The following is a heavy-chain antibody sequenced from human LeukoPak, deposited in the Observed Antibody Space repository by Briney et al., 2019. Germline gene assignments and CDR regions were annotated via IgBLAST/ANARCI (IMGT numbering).Heavy chain of an antibody. J-gene: IGHJ4*02. CDR1: GGSISSYY. V-gene: IGHV4-59*01. CDR3: ARDRGYDFWSGLPADRTGFDY. D-gene: IGHD3-3*01. Sequence: SETLSLTCTVSGGSISSYYWSWIRQPPGKGLEWIGYIYYSGSTNYNPSLKSRVTISVDTSKNQFSLKLSSVTAADTAVYYCARDRGYDFWSGLPADRTGFDYWGQGTLVTVSS. CDR2: IYYSGST.